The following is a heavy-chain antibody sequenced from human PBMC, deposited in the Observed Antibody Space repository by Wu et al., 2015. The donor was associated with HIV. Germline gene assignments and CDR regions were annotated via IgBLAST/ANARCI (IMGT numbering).Heavy chain of an antibody. CDR1: GGTFSTYA. V-gene: IGHV1-69*15. D-gene: IGHD5-12*01. CDR2: IIPVLGTT. Sequence: QVHLVQFGGEVKKPGSSVKVTCKTSGGTFSTYAISWVRQAPGQGLEWMGRIIPVLGTTYSAQNFQDRVTFTADESTGTAYMELSSLRSEDTAVYYCARNTDSVATSLYSLGVWGQGTVVTVSS. CDR3: ARNTDSVATSLYSLGV. J-gene: IGHJ6*02.